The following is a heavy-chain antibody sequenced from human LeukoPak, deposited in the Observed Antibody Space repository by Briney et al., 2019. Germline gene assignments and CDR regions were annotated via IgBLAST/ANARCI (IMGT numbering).Heavy chain of an antibody. J-gene: IGHJ4*02. CDR1: GGSFSGYY. CDR3: ARGRRFADILTGPTGYYFDY. D-gene: IGHD3-9*01. CDR2: INHSGST. Sequence: PSETLSLTCAVYGGSFSGYYWSWIRQPPGKGLEWIGEINHSGSTNYNPSLKSRVTISVDTSKNQFSLKLSSATAADTAVYYCARGRRFADILTGPTGYYFDYWGQGTLVTVSS. V-gene: IGHV4-34*01.